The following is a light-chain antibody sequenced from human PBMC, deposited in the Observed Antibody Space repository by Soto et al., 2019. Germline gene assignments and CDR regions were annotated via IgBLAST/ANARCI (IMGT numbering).Light chain of an antibody. CDR1: QAMSTY. J-gene: IGKJ4*01. V-gene: IGKV1-9*01. CDR2: SAS. Sequence: DIQLTQSPSFLSAFVGDTVTITCRASQAMSTYLAWYQQKPGQVPKLLIRSASTLQSGVPPRFSGGGSGTEFTLSISTLQPDDSGIYYCQQLNGYHLAFGGGTNVEI. CDR3: QQLNGYHLA.